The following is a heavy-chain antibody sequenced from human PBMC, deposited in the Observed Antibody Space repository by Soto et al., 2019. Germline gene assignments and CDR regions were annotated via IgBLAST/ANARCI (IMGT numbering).Heavy chain of an antibody. V-gene: IGHV1-3*01. D-gene: IGHD1-1*01. CDR1: GYPFTTSG. J-gene: IGHJ5*01. CDR2: VNPDIGDT. Sequence: QVHLVQSGAEVKKPGASVMISCKASGYPFTTSGLHWLRQAPGQSLEWMGWVNPDIGDTKYSNKFQDRCTITADTSASTGYMELSRLRPEDTALYYCARVSEDNRVVPVTMRGGWFDSWGQGTLVTVSS. CDR3: ARVSEDNRVVPVTMRGGWFDS.